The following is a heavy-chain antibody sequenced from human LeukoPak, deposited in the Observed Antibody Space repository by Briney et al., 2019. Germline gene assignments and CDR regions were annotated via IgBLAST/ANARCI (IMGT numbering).Heavy chain of an antibody. J-gene: IGHJ4*02. CDR1: GGSFSGYY. Sequence: AETVSLTCALDGGSFSGYYCGWIRQPPGKWLEWNGEINHSGSTNYNPSLKSRVTISVDTSKNQFSLKLSSVTAADTAVYYCAGRQVAAAGTLLEWGQGTLVTVSS. CDR3: AGRQVAAAGTLLE. D-gene: IGHD6-13*01. CDR2: INHSGST. V-gene: IGHV4-34*01.